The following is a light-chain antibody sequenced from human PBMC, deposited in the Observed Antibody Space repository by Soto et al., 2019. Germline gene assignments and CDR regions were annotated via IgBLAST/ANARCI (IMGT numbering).Light chain of an antibody. CDR1: QSISSY. Sequence: IQMTQSPYSLAASVGDRVTITCRASQSISSYLNWYQQKPGKAPKVLIYAASSLQSGIPSRFSGSGSGTEFTLTISSLQSEDFAVYYCQQYNNWPPAWTFGQGTKVDI. CDR3: QQYNNWPPAWT. V-gene: IGKV1-39*01. CDR2: AAS. J-gene: IGKJ1*01.